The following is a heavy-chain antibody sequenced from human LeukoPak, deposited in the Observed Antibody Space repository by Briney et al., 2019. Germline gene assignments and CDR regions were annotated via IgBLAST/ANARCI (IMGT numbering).Heavy chain of an antibody. Sequence: WASVKVSCKASGYTFTGYYMHWVRQATGQGLEWMGWMNPNSGNTGYAQKFQGRVTMTRDTSISTAYMELSSLRSEDTAVYYCARMSYYDSSGDNWFDPWGQGTLVTVSS. V-gene: IGHV1-8*02. D-gene: IGHD3-22*01. J-gene: IGHJ5*02. CDR1: GYTFTGYY. CDR2: MNPNSGNT. CDR3: ARMSYYDSSGDNWFDP.